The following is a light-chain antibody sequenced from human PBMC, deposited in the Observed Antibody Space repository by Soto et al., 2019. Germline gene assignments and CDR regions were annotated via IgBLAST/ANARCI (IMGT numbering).Light chain of an antibody. CDR2: GAS. CDR1: QSVSSSY. V-gene: IGKV3D-20*02. Sequence: ENVLTQSPGTLSLSPGERATLSCRASQSVSSSYLAWYQQKPGQAPRLLIYGASSRATGIPDRFSGSGSGTDFTLTISSLEPEDFAVYYCQQRSNWPPGWFTFGPGTKVDIK. J-gene: IGKJ3*01. CDR3: QQRSNWPPGWFT.